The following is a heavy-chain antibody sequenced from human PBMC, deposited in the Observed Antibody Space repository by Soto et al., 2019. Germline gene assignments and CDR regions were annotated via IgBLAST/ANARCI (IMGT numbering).Heavy chain of an antibody. Sequence: GGSLRLSCAASGFTFSSYAMHWVRQAPGKGLEWVAVISYDGSNKYYADSVKGRFTISRDNSKNTLYLQMNSLRAEDTAVYYCARDGIAAAGYYYYGMDVWGQGTTVTVSS. J-gene: IGHJ6*02. CDR3: ARDGIAAAGYYYYGMDV. V-gene: IGHV3-30-3*01. D-gene: IGHD6-13*01. CDR1: GFTFSSYA. CDR2: ISYDGSNK.